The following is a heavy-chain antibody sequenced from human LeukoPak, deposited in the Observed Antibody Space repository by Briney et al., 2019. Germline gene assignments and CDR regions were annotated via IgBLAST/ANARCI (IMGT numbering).Heavy chain of an antibody. J-gene: IGHJ5*02. D-gene: IGHD6-19*01. CDR2: ISSSSSTI. CDR1: RFTFSSYS. V-gene: IGHV3-48*01. CDR3: ARGRRYSSGFNWFDP. Sequence: PGGSLRLSCAASRFTFSSYSMNWVRQAPGKGLEWASYISSSSSTIYYADSVKGRFTISRDNAKNSLYLQMNSLRAEDTAVYYCARGRRYSSGFNWFDPWGQGTLVTVSS.